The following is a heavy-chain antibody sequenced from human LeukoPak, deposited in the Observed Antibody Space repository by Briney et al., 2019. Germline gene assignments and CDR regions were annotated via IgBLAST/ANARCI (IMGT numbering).Heavy chain of an antibody. D-gene: IGHD2-2*01. CDR1: GYTFTSYG. Sequence: ASVKVSCKASGYTFTSYGISWVRQAPGQGLEWMGWISAYNGNTNYAQKLQGRVTMTTDTSTSTAYMELRSLRSDDTAVYYCARVGWYCSSTSCYGNWFDPWGQGTLVTVSS. CDR2: ISAYNGNT. V-gene: IGHV1-18*01. CDR3: ARVGWYCSSTSCYGNWFDP. J-gene: IGHJ5*02.